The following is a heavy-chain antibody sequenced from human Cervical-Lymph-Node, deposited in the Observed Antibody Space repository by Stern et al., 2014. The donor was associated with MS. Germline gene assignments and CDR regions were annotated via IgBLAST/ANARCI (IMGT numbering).Heavy chain of an antibody. CDR3: ARAAFGGYEIDF. J-gene: IGHJ4*02. CDR2: ISPSGDTT. Sequence: QVQLVQSGAEVKRPGASVKISCKSSGFTLTAYHVHWVRQAPGRGLEWMGIISPSGDTTIYAQNFQGQVSMTRDTSTGTVYMDLKSLQSDDTAIYYCARAAFGGYEIDFWGQGTLVTVSS. V-gene: IGHV1-46*01. D-gene: IGHD5-12*01. CDR1: GFTLTAYH.